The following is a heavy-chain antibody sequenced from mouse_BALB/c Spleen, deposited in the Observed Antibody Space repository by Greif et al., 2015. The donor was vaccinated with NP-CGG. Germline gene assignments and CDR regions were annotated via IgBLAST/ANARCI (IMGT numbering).Heavy chain of an antibody. D-gene: IGHD1-1*01. Sequence: EVQLVESGGGLVQPGGSLKLSCAASGFTFSSYGMSWVRQTPDKRLELVATINSNGGSTYYPDSVKGRFTISRDNAKNTLCLQISSLKSEDTAMYYCARDYYGSSYYAMDYWGQGTSVTVSS. CDR3: ARDYYGSSYYAMDY. J-gene: IGHJ4*01. CDR2: INSNGGST. CDR1: GFTFSSYG. V-gene: IGHV5-6-3*01.